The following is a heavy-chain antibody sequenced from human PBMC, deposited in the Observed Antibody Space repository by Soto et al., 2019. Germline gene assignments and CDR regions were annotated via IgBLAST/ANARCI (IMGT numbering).Heavy chain of an antibody. CDR3: AGAGTLRNYGMDV. D-gene: IGHD3-16*01. CDR1: GYTFTSYG. CDR2: IITNFGNT. Sequence: SVKLSCKASGYTFTSYGISWVRQAPGQGLEWMGWIITNFGNTNYAQKFQGRVTMTADESTSTAYMELSSLRSEDTAVYYCAGAGTLRNYGMDVWGQGTTVTAP. J-gene: IGHJ6*02. V-gene: IGHV1-69*13.